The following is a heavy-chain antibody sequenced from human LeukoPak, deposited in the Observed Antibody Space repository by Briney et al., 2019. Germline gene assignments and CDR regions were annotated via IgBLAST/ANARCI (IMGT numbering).Heavy chain of an antibody. D-gene: IGHD6-19*01. J-gene: IGHJ4*02. CDR3: ARRFVAATETKDSSGWYLDY. Sequence: TETLSLTCTVSGGSISSYYWSWIRQPPGKGLEWIGYIYYSGSTNYNPSLKSRVTISVDTSKNQFSLKLSSVTAADTAVYYCARRFVAATETKDSSGWYLDYWGQGTLVTVSS. V-gene: IGHV4-59*08. CDR1: GGSISSYY. CDR2: IYYSGST.